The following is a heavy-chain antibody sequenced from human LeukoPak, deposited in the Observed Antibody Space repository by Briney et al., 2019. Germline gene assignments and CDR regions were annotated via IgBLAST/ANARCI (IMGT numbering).Heavy chain of an antibody. V-gene: IGHV1-69*06. J-gene: IGHJ4*02. Sequence: GASVKVSCKASGGTFSNYVINWVRQAPGQGLEWMGGIIPIFGKANYAQKFQGRVTISADKSTSTAYMELRSLRSEDTAVYYCARDIRRDGYPEYYFDYWGQGTLVTVSS. CDR1: GGTFSNYV. D-gene: IGHD5-24*01. CDR3: ARDIRRDGYPEYYFDY. CDR2: IIPIFGKA.